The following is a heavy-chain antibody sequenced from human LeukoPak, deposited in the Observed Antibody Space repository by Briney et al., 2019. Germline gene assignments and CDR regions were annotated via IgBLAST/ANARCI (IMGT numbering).Heavy chain of an antibody. CDR3: ASLSDYYYYYYMDV. Sequence: GGSLRLSCAASGFTFSNYGMNWVRQAPGKGLEWVSYISSSSSTIYYADSVKGRFTISRDNAKNSLYLQMNSLRAEDTAVYYCASLSDYYYYYYMDVWGKGTTVTVSS. CDR2: ISSSSSTI. V-gene: IGHV3-48*01. CDR1: GFTFSNYG. J-gene: IGHJ6*03.